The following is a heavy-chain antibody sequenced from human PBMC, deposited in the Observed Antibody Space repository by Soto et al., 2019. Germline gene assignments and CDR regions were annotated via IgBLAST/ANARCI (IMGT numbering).Heavy chain of an antibody. V-gene: IGHV3-66*01. Sequence: EVQLVESGGGLVQPGGSLRLSCAASGITVSTKYMSWVRQAPGKGLEWVSVIYSGGSTFYADSVRGRFTISRDNSKNTVNLQMNSLRAEDTDVYYCARDHWAADYWGQGTLDTVSS. J-gene: IGHJ4*02. CDR1: GITVSTKY. D-gene: IGHD3-16*01. CDR2: IYSGGST. CDR3: ARDHWAADY.